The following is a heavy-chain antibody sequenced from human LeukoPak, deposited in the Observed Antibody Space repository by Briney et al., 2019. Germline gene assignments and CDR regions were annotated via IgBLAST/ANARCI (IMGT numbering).Heavy chain of an antibody. CDR3: AKTGRSDY. V-gene: IGHV3-23*01. Sequence: GGSLRLSCVASGFTFSSYVMNWVRQAPGKGLEWVSGISSSGSSTYYADSVKGRFTISRDNSKNTLYLQLNSLRTEDTAVYYCAKTGRSDYWGQGTLVTVSS. CDR1: GFTFSSYV. D-gene: IGHD1-1*01. J-gene: IGHJ4*02. CDR2: ISSSGSST.